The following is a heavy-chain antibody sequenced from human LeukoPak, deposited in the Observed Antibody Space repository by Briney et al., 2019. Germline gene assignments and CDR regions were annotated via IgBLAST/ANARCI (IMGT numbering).Heavy chain of an antibody. CDR2: INRDGSQR. CDR3: AGAYLVPEGNYYGSGSYAFDI. Sequence: TGGSLRLSCAASGFSLSAYWMTWVRQAPGKGLEWVANINRDGSQRNHVDSVKGRFTISRDNAKNSLYLQMNSLRAEDTAVYYCAGAYLVPEGNYYGSGSYAFDIWGQGTMVTVSS. J-gene: IGHJ3*02. V-gene: IGHV3-7*04. D-gene: IGHD3-10*01. CDR1: GFSLSAYW.